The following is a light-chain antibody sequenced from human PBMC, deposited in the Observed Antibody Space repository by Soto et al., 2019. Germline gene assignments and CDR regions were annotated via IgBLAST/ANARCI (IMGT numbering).Light chain of an antibody. J-gene: IGLJ3*02. CDR3: CSYAGSWE. Sequence: QSALTQPRSVXXXXXXXXXXXCTGTSSDVGAYNFVSWYQQHPGKVPKLMIYDVTERPSGVPDRFSGSKSGNTASLTISGLQAEDEADYYCCSYAGSWEFGGGTKLTVL. CDR2: DVT. V-gene: IGLV2-11*01. CDR1: SSDVGAYNF.